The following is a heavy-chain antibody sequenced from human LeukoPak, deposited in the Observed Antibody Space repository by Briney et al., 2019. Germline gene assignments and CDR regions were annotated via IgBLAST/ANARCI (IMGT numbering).Heavy chain of an antibody. J-gene: IGHJ4*02. CDR1: GGSISSYY. V-gene: IGHV4-4*07. D-gene: IGHD6-6*01. Sequence: SETLSLTCTVSGGSISSYYWSWIRQPAGKGLEWIGRIYTSGSTNYNPSLKSRVTMSVDTSKNQFPLKLSSVTAADTAVYYCARSSSPEFYEWLYFDYWGQGTLVTVSS. CDR3: ARSSSPEFYEWLYFDY. CDR2: IYTSGST.